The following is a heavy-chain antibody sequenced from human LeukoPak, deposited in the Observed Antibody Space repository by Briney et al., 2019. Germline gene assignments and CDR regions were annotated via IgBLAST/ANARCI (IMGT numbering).Heavy chain of an antibody. J-gene: IGHJ5*02. CDR2: ISAYNGNT. CDR3: ARDGLEYDFWSGYFGWFDP. Sequence: ASVKVSCKASGYTFTSYGISWVRQAPGQGLEWMGWISAYNGNTNYAQKLQGRVTMTTDTSTSTACMELSRLRSDDTAVYYCARDGLEYDFWSGYFGWFDPWGQGTLVTVSS. CDR1: GYTFTSYG. D-gene: IGHD3-3*01. V-gene: IGHV1-18*01.